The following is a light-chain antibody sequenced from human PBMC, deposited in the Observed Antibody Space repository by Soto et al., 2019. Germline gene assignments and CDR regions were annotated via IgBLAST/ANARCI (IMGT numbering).Light chain of an antibody. CDR1: QSISTY. CDR3: QQNAGSLGYA. V-gene: IGKV1-39*01. J-gene: IGKJ3*01. Sequence: DIQMTQSPSSLSASLGDRVTITCRASQSISTYLNWYQQKPGQAPKLLIYGASSLQSRVPSRLSGSGSGSDFTLIISSQQAEDSATYYCQQNAGSLGYAFGPGTKVDI. CDR2: GAS.